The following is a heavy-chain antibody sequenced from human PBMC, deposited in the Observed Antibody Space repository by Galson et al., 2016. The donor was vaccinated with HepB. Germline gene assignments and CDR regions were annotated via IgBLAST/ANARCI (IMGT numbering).Heavy chain of an antibody. CDR2: IYSDGSNK. Sequence: SLRLSCAASGFSFNSYGMNWVRQAPGKGLEWVAFIYSDGSNKYYGDSVKGRFTISRDNSKNTLYLHMNSLRAEDTAVYYCAKGLIGGAPYAESWGQGTLVTVSS. CDR1: GFSFNSYG. J-gene: IGHJ5*02. CDR3: AKGLIGGAPYAES. V-gene: IGHV3-33*06. D-gene: IGHD1-26*01.